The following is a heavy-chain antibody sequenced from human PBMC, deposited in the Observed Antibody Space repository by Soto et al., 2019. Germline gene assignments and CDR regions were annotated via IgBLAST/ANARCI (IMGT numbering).Heavy chain of an antibody. J-gene: IGHJ4*02. CDR2: INNSXNS. V-gene: IGHV4-4*02. CDR1: RDSISSDKW. D-gene: IGHD6-25*01. CDR3: ARGERQQQRDY. Sequence: XXTLSLTCAVSRDSISSDKWWSWVRQPPGKGLEWMGXINNSXNSNYNKSLKXXVIISVEXXKNQFSLNMSSVTEADTAVYYCARGERQQQRDYWGQGTLVTVSS.